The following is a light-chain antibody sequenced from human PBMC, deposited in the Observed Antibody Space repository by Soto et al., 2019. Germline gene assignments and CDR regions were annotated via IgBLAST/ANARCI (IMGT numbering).Light chain of an antibody. V-gene: IGKV3-15*01. CDR2: GAS. CDR3: QQYNNWIT. Sequence: EIVMTQSPATLSVSPGERATLSCRASQSVSSNLAWYQQKPGQAPRLLIYGASTRATGIPARFSGSGSGTEFNLTISRLQSEDVAVYYCQQYNNWITFGQGTRLE. J-gene: IGKJ5*01. CDR1: QSVSSN.